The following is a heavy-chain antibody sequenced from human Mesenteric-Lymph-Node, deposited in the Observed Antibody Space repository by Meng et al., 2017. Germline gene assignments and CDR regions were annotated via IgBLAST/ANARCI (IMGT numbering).Heavy chain of an antibody. J-gene: IGHJ4*02. Sequence: EVQLVGSGGGLVQPGESLRLSCASSGFTFNTYWMHWVRQVPGKGLVWVSRINEDGSSTSYADSVKGRFTISRDNAKNTLYLQMNSLRVEDTAVYYCARGYRDYWSQGTLVTVSS. CDR2: INEDGSST. D-gene: IGHD1-14*01. V-gene: IGHV3-74*01. CDR3: ARGYRDY. CDR1: GFTFNTYW.